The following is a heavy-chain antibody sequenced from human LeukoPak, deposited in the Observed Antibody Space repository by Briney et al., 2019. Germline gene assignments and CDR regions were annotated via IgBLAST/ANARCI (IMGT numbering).Heavy chain of an antibody. J-gene: IGHJ4*02. CDR3: ARNYYGSGSYPVY. CDR2: IKQDGSEK. CDR1: GFTFSSYR. V-gene: IGHV3-7*01. Sequence: PGGSLRLSCAASGFTFSSYRMSWVRQAPGKGLEWVANIKQDGSEKYYVDSVKGRFTISRDNAKNSLYLQMNSLRAEDTAVYYCARNYYGSGSYPVYWGQGTLVTVSS. D-gene: IGHD3-10*01.